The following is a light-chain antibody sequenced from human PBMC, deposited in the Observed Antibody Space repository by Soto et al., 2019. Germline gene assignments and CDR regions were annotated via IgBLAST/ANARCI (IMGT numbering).Light chain of an antibody. V-gene: IGLV2-18*01. CDR1: STDFVSYNR. CDR2: EAS. J-gene: IGLJ3*02. Sequence: QSALTQPPSVSGSPGQSVTISCTGTSTDFVSYNRVSWYQQPPGTAPKLIIYEASNRPSGVPDRFSGSKSGNTASLTISGLQAADEADYYCASWDVSLNAWVFGGGTKLTVL. CDR3: ASWDVSLNAWV.